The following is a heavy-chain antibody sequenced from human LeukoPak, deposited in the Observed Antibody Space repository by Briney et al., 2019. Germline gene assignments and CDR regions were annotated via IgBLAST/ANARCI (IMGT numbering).Heavy chain of an antibody. Sequence: GESLKISCKGSGYSFTNYWIGWVRRMPGKGLEWMGIIYPGDSDTRYSPSFQGQVTISADKSINTAYLQWTSLKASDTAMYYCAKRTWTQQYLCYWGQGNLGPGSS. J-gene: IGHJ4*01. V-gene: IGHV5-51*01. CDR1: GYSFTNYW. CDR2: IYPGDSDT. D-gene: IGHD1-7*01. CDR3: AKRTWTQQYLCY.